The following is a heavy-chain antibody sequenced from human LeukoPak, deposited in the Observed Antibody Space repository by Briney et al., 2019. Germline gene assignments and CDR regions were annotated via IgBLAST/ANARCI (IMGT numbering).Heavy chain of an antibody. CDR3: AGGASSRSGYCSSTSCRNWFDP. D-gene: IGHD2-2*03. J-gene: IGHJ5*02. Sequence: KPSETLSLTCAVYGGSFSGYYWSWIRQPPGKGLEWIGEINHSGSTNYNPSLKSRVTISVDTSKNQFSLKLSSVTAADTAVYYCAGGASSRSGYCSSTSCRNWFDPWGQGTLVTVSS. V-gene: IGHV4-34*01. CDR1: GGSFSGYY. CDR2: INHSGST.